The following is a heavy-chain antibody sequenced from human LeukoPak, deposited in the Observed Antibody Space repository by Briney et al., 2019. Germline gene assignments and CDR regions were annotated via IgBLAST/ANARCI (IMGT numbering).Heavy chain of an antibody. CDR1: GGSISSYY. D-gene: IGHD3-10*01. CDR3: ARARSGTDKEYYFDY. Sequence: SETLSLTCTVSGGSISSYYWSWIRQPPGKGLEWIGYIYYSGSTNYNPSLKSRVTISVDTSKNQFSLKLSSVTAADTAVYYCARARSGTDKEYYFDYWGQGTLVTVSS. J-gene: IGHJ4*02. V-gene: IGHV4-59*08. CDR2: IYYSGST.